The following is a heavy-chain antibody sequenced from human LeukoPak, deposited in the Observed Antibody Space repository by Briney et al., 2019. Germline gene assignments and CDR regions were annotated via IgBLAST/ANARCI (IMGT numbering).Heavy chain of an antibody. D-gene: IGHD6-13*01. V-gene: IGHV3-30*02. J-gene: IGHJ4*02. CDR1: GVIFSSYG. CDR2: IRYDGSNK. CDR3: AKDAHIAAAGIDY. Sequence: PGGSLRLSCAASGVIFSSYGMHWVRQAPGKGLEWVAFIRYDGSNKYYADSVKGRFTISRDNSKNTLYLQMNSLRAEDTAVYYCAKDAHIAAAGIDYWGQGTLVTVSS.